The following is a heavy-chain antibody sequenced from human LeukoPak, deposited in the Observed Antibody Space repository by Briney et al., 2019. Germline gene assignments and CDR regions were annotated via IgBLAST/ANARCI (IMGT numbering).Heavy chain of an antibody. Sequence: GGSLRLSWAAAGFTFSSYWMSWVRQAPGKGLEWVANIKQDGSEKYYVDSVKGRFTISRDNAKNSLYLQMNSLRAEDTAVYYCARVAYYDSSGFDYWGQGTLVTVSS. CDR2: IKQDGSEK. V-gene: IGHV3-7*01. CDR1: GFTFSSYW. J-gene: IGHJ4*02. D-gene: IGHD3-22*01. CDR3: ARVAYYDSSGFDY.